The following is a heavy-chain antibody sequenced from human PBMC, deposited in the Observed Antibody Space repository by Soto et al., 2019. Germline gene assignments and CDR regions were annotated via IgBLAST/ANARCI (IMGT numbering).Heavy chain of an antibody. CDR2: VKSKADGGTA. D-gene: IGHD3-3*01. Sequence: PGASLRLSCPASGFIITNAWMHWVRQAPGKGLEWVGRVKSKADGGTADYAAPVKGRFTISRDASKNTQYLQMNSLKMEDTAVYYCNTYPDFWGGHNTLWGQGTLVSVSS. J-gene: IGHJ4*02. V-gene: IGHV3-15*07. CDR1: GFIITNAW. CDR3: NTYPDFWGGHNTL.